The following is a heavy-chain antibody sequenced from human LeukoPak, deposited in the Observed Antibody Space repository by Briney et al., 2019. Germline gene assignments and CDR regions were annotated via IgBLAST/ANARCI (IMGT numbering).Heavy chain of an antibody. Sequence: GGSLRLSCAASGFTFTKYWMTWVRQAPGKGLEWVAVISYDGSNKYYADSVKGRFTISRDNSKNTLYLQMNSLRAEDTAVYYCAQARSSSGYGPLGFYWGQGTLVTVSS. CDR1: GFTFTKYW. V-gene: IGHV3-30*18. CDR3: AQARSSSGYGPLGFY. J-gene: IGHJ1*01. D-gene: IGHD5-12*01. CDR2: ISYDGSNK.